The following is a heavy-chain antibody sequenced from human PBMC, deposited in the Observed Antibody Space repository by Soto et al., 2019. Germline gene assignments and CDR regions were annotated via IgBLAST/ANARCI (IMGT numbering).Heavy chain of an antibody. CDR3: ARDGVLFRAGFDS. CDR2: ISTSGTST. Sequence: QIQLEESGGGLVKPGGSLRLSCTVSGFTFSNYYMAWIRQAPGKGLEWISYISTSGTSTFYADSVKGRFTISRDNAMNSLFLQMNSLGVEDTAFYFCARDGVLFRAGFDSWGQGTLVTVAS. D-gene: IGHD3-16*01. J-gene: IGHJ4*02. V-gene: IGHV3-11*01. CDR1: GFTFSNYY.